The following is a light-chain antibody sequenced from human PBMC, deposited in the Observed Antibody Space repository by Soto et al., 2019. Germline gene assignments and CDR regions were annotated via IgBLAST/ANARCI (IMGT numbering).Light chain of an antibody. Sequence: QSALTQPASVSGSPGQSITISCTGTSSDVGGYNYVSWYQPHPRKAPKLMIYDVSHRPSGVSNRFSGSKSGNTASLTISGLQAEDEADYYCSSYTSSSTWVFGGGTKLTVL. CDR3: SSYTSSSTWV. J-gene: IGLJ3*02. CDR2: DVS. V-gene: IGLV2-14*01. CDR1: SSDVGGYNY.